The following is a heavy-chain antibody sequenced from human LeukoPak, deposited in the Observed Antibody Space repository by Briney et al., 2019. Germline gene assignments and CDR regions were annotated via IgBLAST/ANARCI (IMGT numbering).Heavy chain of an antibody. CDR1: GNSISSFY. Sequence: SETLSLTCTVSGNSISSFYWSWIRQPPGKGLEWIGSMHYSGDSKYNPSLRSRVSLSIDTSKQQFSLRLSSVTAADTAVYYCARDLELERNRWNYFESWGQGALVTVSS. CDR2: MHYSGDS. V-gene: IGHV4-59*01. J-gene: IGHJ4*02. CDR3: ARDLELERNRWNYFES. D-gene: IGHD1-1*01.